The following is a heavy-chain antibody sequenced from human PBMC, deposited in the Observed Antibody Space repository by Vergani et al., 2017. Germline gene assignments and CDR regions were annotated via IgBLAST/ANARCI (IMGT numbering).Heavy chain of an antibody. CDR2: ISYDGSNK. CDR3: AKGKGDTAMVRNAFDI. J-gene: IGHJ3*02. D-gene: IGHD5-18*01. Sequence: QVQLVESGGGVVQPGRSLRLSCAASGFTFSSYGMHWVRQAPGKGLEWVAVISYDGSNKYYADSVKGRFTISRDNSKNTLYLQMNSLRAEDTAVYYCAKGKGDTAMVRNAFDIWGQGTMVTVSS. CDR1: GFTFSSYG. V-gene: IGHV3-30*18.